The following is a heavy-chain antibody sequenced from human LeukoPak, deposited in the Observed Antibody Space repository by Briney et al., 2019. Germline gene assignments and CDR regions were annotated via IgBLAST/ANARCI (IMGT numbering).Heavy chain of an antibody. D-gene: IGHD6-13*01. CDR2: ISWNSGSI. CDR1: GFTFDDYA. Sequence: SGGSLRLSCAASGFTFDDYAMHWVRQAPGKGLEWVSGISWNSGSIGYADSVKGRFTISRDNAKNSLYLQMNSLRAEDTALYYCAKDPGSRIGIAAGDYWGQGTLVTVSS. J-gene: IGHJ4*02. CDR3: AKDPGSRIGIAAGDY. V-gene: IGHV3-9*01.